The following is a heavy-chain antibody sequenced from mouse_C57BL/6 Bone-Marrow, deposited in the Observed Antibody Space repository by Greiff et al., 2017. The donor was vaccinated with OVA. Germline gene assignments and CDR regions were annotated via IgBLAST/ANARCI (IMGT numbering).Heavy chain of an antibody. CDR1: GYAFSSSW. V-gene: IGHV1-82*01. CDR3: ARHEDGDYASYFDD. CDR2: IYPGDGDT. D-gene: IGHD2-13*01. J-gene: IGHJ2*01. Sequence: QVQLQQSGPELVKPGASVKISCKASGYAFSSSWMNWVKQRPGTGLEWIGRIYPGDGDTNYNGKFKGKATLTADKSSSTAYLQLSSLTSEDSEVYVCARHEDGDYASYFDDWGQGTTLTVSS.